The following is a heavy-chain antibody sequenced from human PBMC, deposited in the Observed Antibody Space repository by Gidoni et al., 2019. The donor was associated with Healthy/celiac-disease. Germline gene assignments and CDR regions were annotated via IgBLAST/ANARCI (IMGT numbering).Heavy chain of an antibody. V-gene: IGHV4-61*02. CDR1: GGSISSGSYY. CDR2: IYTSGSP. CDR3: ASERSVGGGSAFDI. J-gene: IGHJ3*02. Sequence: QVQLQESGPGLVKPSQTLSLTCTVSGGSISSGSYYWSWIRQPAGKGLEWIGRIYTSGSPNYNPSLKSRVTISVDTSKNQFSLKLSPVPAADTAVYYCASERSVGGGSAFDIWGQGTMVTVSS. D-gene: IGHD3-16*01.